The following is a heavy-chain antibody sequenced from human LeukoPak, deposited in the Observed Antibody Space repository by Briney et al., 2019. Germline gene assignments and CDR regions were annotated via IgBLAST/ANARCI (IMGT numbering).Heavy chain of an antibody. V-gene: IGHV3-53*01. CDR1: GFTASSNY. Sequence: GGSLRLSCAASGFTASSNYMSWVRQAPGKGLEWVSVIYSGGSTYYADSVKGRFTISRDNSKNTLYLQMNSLRAEDTAVYYCAKGVHYYDSSGYYYFDYWGQGTLVTVSS. J-gene: IGHJ4*02. CDR3: AKGVHYYDSSGYYYFDY. D-gene: IGHD3-22*01. CDR2: IYSGGST.